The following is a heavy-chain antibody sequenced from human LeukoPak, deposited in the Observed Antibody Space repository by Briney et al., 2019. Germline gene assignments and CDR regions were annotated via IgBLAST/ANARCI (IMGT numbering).Heavy chain of an antibody. CDR1: GFTFNTYA. CDR2: ISYDGSNK. D-gene: IGHD6-13*01. CDR3: ARARSYSSSSYGDY. J-gene: IGHJ4*02. V-gene: IGHV3-30-3*01. Sequence: TGGSLRLSCAASGFTFNTYAMHWVRQAPGKGLEWVAIISYDGSNKYYADSVKGRFTISRDNSKNTLYLQMNSLTAEDSAVYYCARARSYSSSSYGDYWGQGTLVTASS.